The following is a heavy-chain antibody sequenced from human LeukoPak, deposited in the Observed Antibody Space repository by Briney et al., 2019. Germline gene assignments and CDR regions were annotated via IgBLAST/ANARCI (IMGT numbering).Heavy chain of an antibody. J-gene: IGHJ4*02. CDR3: ARDRGTWNDDGFDY. D-gene: IGHD1-1*01. CDR1: GGSISSYY. CDR2: ISYSGST. V-gene: IGHV4-59*12. Sequence: SETLSLTCTVSGGSISSYYWSWIRQPPGKGLEWIGYISYSGSTNYNPSLKSRVTMSVDTSKNQFSLKLSSVTAADTAVYYCARDRGTWNDDGFDYWGQGTLVTVSS.